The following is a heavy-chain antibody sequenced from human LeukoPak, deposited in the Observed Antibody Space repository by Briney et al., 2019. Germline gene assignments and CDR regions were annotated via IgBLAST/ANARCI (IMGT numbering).Heavy chain of an antibody. Sequence: GGSLRPSCAASGFTFTNAWMGWVRQAPGKGLEWVGRIKSKTDGGKADYGAAVRGRFTISRDDSKNTMYLQMNSLKIEDTGVYYCTTDNWENMNVRPEGHWGQGTLVTVSS. CDR3: TTDNWENMNVRPEGH. V-gene: IGHV3-15*01. D-gene: IGHD1-1*01. J-gene: IGHJ4*02. CDR1: GFTFTNAW. CDR2: IKSKTDGGKA.